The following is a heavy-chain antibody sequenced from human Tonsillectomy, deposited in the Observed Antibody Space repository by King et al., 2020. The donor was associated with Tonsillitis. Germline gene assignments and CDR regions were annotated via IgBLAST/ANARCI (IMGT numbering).Heavy chain of an antibody. J-gene: IGHJ4*02. V-gene: IGHV4-34*01. CDR3: ARGRPGWLRPVPFDY. D-gene: IGHD5-12*01. CDR1: GGSFSGYY. Sequence: HVQLQQWGAGLLKPSETLSLTCAVYGGSFSGYYWSWIRQPPGKGLEWIGEINHSGSTNYNPSLKSRVTISVDTSKNQFSLKLSSVTAADTAVYYCARGRPGWLRPVPFDYWGQGTLVTVSS. CDR2: INHSGST.